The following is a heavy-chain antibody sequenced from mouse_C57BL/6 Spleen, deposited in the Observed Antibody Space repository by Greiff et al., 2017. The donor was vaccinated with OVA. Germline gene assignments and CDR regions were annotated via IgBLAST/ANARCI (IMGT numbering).Heavy chain of an antibody. J-gene: IGHJ4*01. CDR1: GYTFTSYW. CDR2: IHPNSGST. Sequence: VKLQESGAELVKPGASVKLSCKASGYTFTSYWMHWVKQRPGQGLEWIGMIHPNSGSTNYNEKFKSKATLTVDKSSSTAYMQLSSLTSEDSAVYYCARESYGNYPYYAMDYWGQGTSVTVSS. V-gene: IGHV1-64*01. D-gene: IGHD2-1*01. CDR3: ARESYGNYPYYAMDY.